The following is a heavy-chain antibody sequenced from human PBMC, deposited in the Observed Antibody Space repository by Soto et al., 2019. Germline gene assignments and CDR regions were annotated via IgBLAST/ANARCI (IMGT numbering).Heavy chain of an antibody. CDR3: AIEPRLLIWFGVLHD. CDR1: GGSISSASYY. D-gene: IGHD3-10*01. J-gene: IGHJ4*02. Sequence: PSETLSLTCTVSGGSISSASYYWSWIRQHPGKGLEWIGYIYYSGSTYYNPSLKSRVTISVDTSKNQFSLKLSSVTAADTAVYYCAIEPRLLIWFGVLHDWGRGTLVTVSS. V-gene: IGHV4-31*03. CDR2: IYYSGST.